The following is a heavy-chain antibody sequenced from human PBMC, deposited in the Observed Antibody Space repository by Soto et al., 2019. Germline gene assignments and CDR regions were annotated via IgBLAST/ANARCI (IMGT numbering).Heavy chain of an antibody. D-gene: IGHD2-8*01. CDR3: ATMLEIEPFPDAFDI. CDR1: GYTFTSYY. V-gene: IGHV1-46*01. CDR2: INPSGGST. J-gene: IGHJ3*02. Sequence: ASVKVSCKASGYTFTSYYMHWVRQAPGQRLEWMGIINPSGGSTSYAQKFQGRVTMTRDTSTSTVYMELSSLRSEDTAVYYCATMLEIEPFPDAFDIWGQGTMVTVSS.